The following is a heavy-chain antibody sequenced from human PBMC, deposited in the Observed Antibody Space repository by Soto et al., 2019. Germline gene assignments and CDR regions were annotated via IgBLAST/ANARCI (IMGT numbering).Heavy chain of an antibody. Sequence: PGGSLRLSCAASGFTFSNAWMNWVRQAPGKGLEWVGRIKSKTDGGTTDYAAPVKGRFTISRDDSKNTLYLQMNSLKTEDTAVYYCTTLYDFWSGYPFDYWGQGTLVTVSS. D-gene: IGHD3-3*01. V-gene: IGHV3-15*07. J-gene: IGHJ4*02. CDR3: TTLYDFWSGYPFDY. CDR1: GFTFSNAW. CDR2: IKSKTDGGTT.